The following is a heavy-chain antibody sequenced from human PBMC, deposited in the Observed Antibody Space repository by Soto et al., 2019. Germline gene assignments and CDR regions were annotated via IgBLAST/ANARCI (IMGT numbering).Heavy chain of an antibody. CDR2: ISGSGGST. J-gene: IGHJ4*02. V-gene: IGHV3-23*01. Sequence: TVGSLRLSCAASGFNFSSYAMSWVRQAPGKGLEWVSAISGSGGSTYYADSVKGRFTISRDNSKNTLYLQMNSLRAEDTAVYYCAKDKGSHYSSSWSGIFDYWGQGTLVTVSS. D-gene: IGHD6-13*01. CDR3: AKDKGSHYSSSWSGIFDY. CDR1: GFNFSSYA.